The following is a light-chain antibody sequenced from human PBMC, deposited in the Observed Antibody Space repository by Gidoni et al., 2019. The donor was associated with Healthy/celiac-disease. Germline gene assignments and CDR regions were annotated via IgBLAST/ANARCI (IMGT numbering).Light chain of an antibody. CDR3: QQSYSTPRT. CDR1: QSISSY. CDR2: AAS. J-gene: IGKJ1*01. Sequence: DIQMTQSPSSLSASVGDRVTITCRASQSISSYLNWYQQKPGKAPKLLIYAASSLQSGVQSRLSGSGSGTDFTLTISSLKPEDFATYYCQQSYSTPRTFXQXTKVEIK. V-gene: IGKV1-39*01.